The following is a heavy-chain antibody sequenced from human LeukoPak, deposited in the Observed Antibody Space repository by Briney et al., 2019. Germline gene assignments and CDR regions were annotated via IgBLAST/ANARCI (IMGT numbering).Heavy chain of an antibody. CDR3: ARHVPRGRSDFDC. V-gene: IGHV3-7*01. Sequence: PGGSLRLSCAASGLTFDNHWMAWVRQTPGRGPEWVANIDEDGDEKSYAESVKGRFSVSRDNGRTSLYLQMNSLRAEDTAIYYCARHVPRGRSDFDCWGQGVLVTVS. D-gene: IGHD5-12*01. CDR2: IDEDGDEK. CDR1: GLTFDNHW. J-gene: IGHJ4*02.